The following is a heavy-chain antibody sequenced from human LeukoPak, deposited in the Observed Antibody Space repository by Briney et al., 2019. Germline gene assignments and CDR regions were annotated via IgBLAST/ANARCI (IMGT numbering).Heavy chain of an antibody. Sequence: SETLSLTCAVSGYSISSGYYWGWIRQPPGKGLEWLGSIYHSGSTYYNPSLKSRVTISVYTSKNQFSLKLSSVTAADTAVYYCARQQLGGIDYWGQGTLVTVSS. V-gene: IGHV4-38-2*01. CDR2: IYHSGST. CDR3: ARQQLGGIDY. D-gene: IGHD6-13*01. J-gene: IGHJ4*02. CDR1: GYSISSGYY.